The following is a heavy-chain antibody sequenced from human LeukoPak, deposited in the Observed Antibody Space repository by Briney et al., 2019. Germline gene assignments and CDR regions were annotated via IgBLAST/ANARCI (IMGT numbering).Heavy chain of an antibody. J-gene: IGHJ4*02. CDR2: IYYSGST. Sequence: SETLSLTCTVSGGSISSSNYNWGWIRQPPGKGLEWVGSIYYSGSTYYNPSLKSRVTMSVDTSKNQFSLKLSSVTAADTAVYYCARLGDSYATDYWGQGTLVTVSS. V-gene: IGHV4-39*01. CDR3: ARLGDSYATDY. CDR1: GGSISSSNYN. D-gene: IGHD5-18*01.